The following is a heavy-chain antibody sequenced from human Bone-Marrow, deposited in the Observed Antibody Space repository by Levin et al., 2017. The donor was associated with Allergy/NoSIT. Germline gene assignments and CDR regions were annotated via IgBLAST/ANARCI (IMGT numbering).Heavy chain of an antibody. Sequence: HAGGSLRLSCVASGFTFSNHWMHWVRQVPGKGPVWVARVNRDGTVTAYADSAKGRFTMSRDNAKNTVYLQMNSLRAEDTAVYYCARVRERAGSTNDAFDLWGQGTMVTVSS. CDR3: ARVRERAGSTNDAFDL. V-gene: IGHV3-74*01. CDR1: GFTFSNHW. J-gene: IGHJ3*01. D-gene: IGHD2-2*01. CDR2: VNRDGTVT.